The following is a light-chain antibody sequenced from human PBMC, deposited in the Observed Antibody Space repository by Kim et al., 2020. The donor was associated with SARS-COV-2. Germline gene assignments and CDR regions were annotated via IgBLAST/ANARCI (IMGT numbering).Light chain of an antibody. J-gene: IGLJ2*01. CDR3: NSWDSSGNLVV. CDR2: GKN. CDR1: SLRSYY. Sequence: SSELTQDPAVSVALGQTVRITCQGDSLRSYYASWYQQKPGQAPVLVIYGKNNRPSGIPDRFSGSSSGNTASLTITGAQAEDEADYYCNSWDSSGNLVVFGGGTQLTVL. V-gene: IGLV3-19*01.